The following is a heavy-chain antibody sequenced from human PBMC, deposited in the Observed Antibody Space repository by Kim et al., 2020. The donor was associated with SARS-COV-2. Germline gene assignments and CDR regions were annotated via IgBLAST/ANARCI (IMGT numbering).Heavy chain of an antibody. CDR3: ARDLAAGSSHFDA. Sequence: GGSLRLSCATSGFTFSNFAMHWVRKAPGKGLEWLAVIAYDGNDKFCADSVKGRCTISRDNFKNTVYLEMHSLRVEDTAVYFCARDLAAGSSHFDAWGQGTLVTVSS. D-gene: IGHD6-13*01. V-gene: IGHV3-30*14. J-gene: IGHJ4*02. CDR1: GFTFSNFA. CDR2: IAYDGNDK.